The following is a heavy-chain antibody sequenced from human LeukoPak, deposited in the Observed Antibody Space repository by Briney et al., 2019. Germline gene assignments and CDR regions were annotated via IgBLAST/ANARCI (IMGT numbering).Heavy chain of an antibody. D-gene: IGHD5-18*01. CDR2: ISASGATA. V-gene: IGHV3-23*01. CDR3: AKARGDNYGRFEY. CDR1: GFIFRSYG. Sequence: GGSLRLSCAASGFIFRSYGMSWVRQAPGEGLECVSVISASGATANYADSVKGRLTISRDNSKNTLYLQMNSLRADDTAVYYCAKARGDNYGRFEYWGQGTLVTVSS. J-gene: IGHJ4*02.